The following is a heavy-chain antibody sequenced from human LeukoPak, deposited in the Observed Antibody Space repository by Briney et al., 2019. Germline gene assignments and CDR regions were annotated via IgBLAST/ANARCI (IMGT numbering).Heavy chain of an antibody. J-gene: IGHJ4*02. CDR1: GFTFSSSE. CDR2: ISGSSTSI. CDR3: DYHGN. D-gene: IGHD3-10*01. Sequence: GGSLRLSCAASGFTFSSSEMNWMRQAPGKGLEWLSSISGSSTSIYYADSVKGRFTISGDNVKNLSYLQMNSLRDEDTAVYYCDYHGNWGQGTLVTVSS. V-gene: IGHV3-48*02.